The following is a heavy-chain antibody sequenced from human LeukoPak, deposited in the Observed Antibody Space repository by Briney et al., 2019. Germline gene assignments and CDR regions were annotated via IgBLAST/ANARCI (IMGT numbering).Heavy chain of an antibody. CDR3: ARHYDILTGYYSYFDY. D-gene: IGHD3-9*01. CDR2: IYTSGST. J-gene: IGHJ4*02. Sequence: PPETLSLTCTVSGGSISSYYWSWIRQPAGKGLEWIGRIYTSGSTNYNPSLKSRVTMSVDTSKNQFSLKLSSVTAADTAVYYCARHYDILTGYYSYFDYWGQGTLVTVSS. V-gene: IGHV4-4*07. CDR1: GGSISSYY.